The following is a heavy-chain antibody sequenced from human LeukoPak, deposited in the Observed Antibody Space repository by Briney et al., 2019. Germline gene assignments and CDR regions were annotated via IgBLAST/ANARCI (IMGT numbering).Heavy chain of an antibody. CDR3: AIQRPPRSRNNWFDP. CDR2: IYHSGST. V-gene: IGHV4-38-2*01. Sequence: PSETPSLTCAVSGYSISSGYYWGWIRQPPGKGLEWIGSIYHSGSTYYNPSLKSRVTISVDTSKNQFSLKLSSVPAADTAVYCCAIQRPPRSRNNWFDPWGQGTLVTVSS. J-gene: IGHJ5*02. CDR1: GYSISSGYY. D-gene: IGHD3-10*01.